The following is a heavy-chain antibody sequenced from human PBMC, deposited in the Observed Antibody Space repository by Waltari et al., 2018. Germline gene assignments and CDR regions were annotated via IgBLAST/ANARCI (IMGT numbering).Heavy chain of an antibody. CDR1: GFTFSSYA. J-gene: IGHJ4*02. CDR2: ISGSGGST. D-gene: IGHD4-17*01. V-gene: IGHV3-23*01. CDR3: ARQGGDYGPITEPLDY. Sequence: EVQLLESGGGLVQPGGSLRLSCAASGFTFSSYAMSWVRQAPGKGLEWVSAISGSGGSTDYADSVKGRFTISRDNSKNTLYLQMNSLKASDTAMYYCARQGGDYGPITEPLDYWGQGTLVTVSS.